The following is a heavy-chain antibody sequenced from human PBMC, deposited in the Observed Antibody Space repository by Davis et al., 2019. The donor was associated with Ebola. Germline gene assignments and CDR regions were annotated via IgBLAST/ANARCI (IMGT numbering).Heavy chain of an antibody. CDR1: GFTFSSYW. CDR2: INPDGSFT. J-gene: IGHJ4*02. Sequence: PGGSLRLSCAASGFTFSSYWMHWVRQASGKGLVWVSRINPDGSFTDYADSVKGRFSISRDNAKNTLYLQMNSLRAEDTAVYYCATSTYLPVYWGQGTLVTVSS. V-gene: IGHV3-74*01. D-gene: IGHD2/OR15-2a*01. CDR3: ATSTYLPVY.